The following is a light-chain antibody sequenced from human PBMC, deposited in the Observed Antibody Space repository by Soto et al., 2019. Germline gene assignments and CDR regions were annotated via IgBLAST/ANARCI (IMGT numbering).Light chain of an antibody. CDR2: VAS. CDR3: QQYMSYT. CDR1: QRISTS. V-gene: IGKV1-39*01. J-gene: IGKJ1*01. Sequence: DIQMTQSPSSLSASVGDRVTITCRASQRISTSLNWYQQKPGEAPKLLIVVASNLRSAVPSRCSGTGSGIEFTLTIRSLQHVDFATYYCQQYMSYTFGQGTKVDIK.